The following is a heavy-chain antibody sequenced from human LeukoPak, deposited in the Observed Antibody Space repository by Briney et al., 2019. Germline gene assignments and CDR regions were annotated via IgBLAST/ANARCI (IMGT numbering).Heavy chain of an antibody. D-gene: IGHD4-17*01. J-gene: IGHJ6*02. CDR1: GGSISSSNW. Sequence: PSGTLSLTCAVSGGSISSSNWWSWVRQPPGKGLEWIGEIYHSGSTNYNPSLKSRVTISVDKSKNQFSLKLSSVTAADTAVYYCARAGDYGDYDGYFYYGMDVWGQGTTVTVSS. CDR3: ARAGDYGDYDGYFYYGMDV. CDR2: IYHSGST. V-gene: IGHV4-4*02.